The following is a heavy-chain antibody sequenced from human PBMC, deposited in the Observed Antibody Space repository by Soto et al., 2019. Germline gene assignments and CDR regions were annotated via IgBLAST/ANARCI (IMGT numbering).Heavy chain of an antibody. CDR3: ARQEYYDFWSGYLGPNWFDP. Sequence: SETLSLTCTVSGGSISSYYWSWIRQPPGKGLEWIGYIYYSGSTNYNPSLKSRVTISVDTSKNQFSLKLGSVTAADTAVYYCARQEYYDFWSGYLGPNWFDPWGQGTLVTVS. V-gene: IGHV4-59*08. CDR2: IYYSGST. CDR1: GGSISSYY. D-gene: IGHD3-3*01. J-gene: IGHJ5*02.